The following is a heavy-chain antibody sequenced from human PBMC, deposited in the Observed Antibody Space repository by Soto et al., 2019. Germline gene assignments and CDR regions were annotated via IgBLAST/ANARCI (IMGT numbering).Heavy chain of an antibody. D-gene: IGHD5-12*01. CDR1: GYTFTSYN. CDR3: ARASSGYGFDAFDM. V-gene: IGHV1-8*01. CDR2: MNPNSGNT. Sequence: ASVKVSCKASGYTFTSYNVNWARQATGQGLEWMGWMNPNSGNTGYAQKFQGRVTLTRNTSISTAYMEVSSLRSEDTAVFYCARASSGYGFDAFDMWGQGTMVTVSS. J-gene: IGHJ3*02.